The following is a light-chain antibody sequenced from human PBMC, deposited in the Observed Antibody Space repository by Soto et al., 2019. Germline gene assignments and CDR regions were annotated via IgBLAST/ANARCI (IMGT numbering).Light chain of an antibody. Sequence: DIHMTHSPSSLSASVLYIFTITCQASQDISNYLNCYQQKPGKAPKLLIYDASNLETGVPSRFSGSGSGTDFTFTISSLQPEDIATYYCQQYDNLPITFGQGTRLEIK. J-gene: IGKJ5*01. CDR3: QQYDNLPIT. CDR1: QDISNY. CDR2: DAS. V-gene: IGKV1-33*01.